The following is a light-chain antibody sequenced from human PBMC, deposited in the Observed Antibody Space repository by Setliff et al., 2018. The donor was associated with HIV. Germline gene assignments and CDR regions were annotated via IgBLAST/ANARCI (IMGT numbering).Light chain of an antibody. J-gene: IGLJ1*01. CDR3: SSYTKTSTLL. CDR2: EVS. Sequence: QSVLTQPASISGSPGQSITISCTGTSRDIGAYKYVSWYQQHPGKAPKLLIYEVSDRPSGVANRFSGSKSDNTASLTISGHQTEDEADYYCSSYTKTSTLLFGTGTKVTVL. V-gene: IGLV2-14*01. CDR1: SRDIGAYKY.